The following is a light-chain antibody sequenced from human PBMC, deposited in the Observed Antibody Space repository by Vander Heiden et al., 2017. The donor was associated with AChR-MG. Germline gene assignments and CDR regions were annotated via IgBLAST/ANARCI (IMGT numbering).Light chain of an antibody. J-gene: IGLJ2*01. CDR2: GNS. V-gene: IGLV1-40*01. Sequence: QSVLTPPPSVSGAPGQRVTISCTGSSSNIGAGYDVHWYQQLPGTAPKLLIYGNSHRPSGVPDRCSGSKSGTSASLAITGLQAEDEADYYCQSYDSSLSGWEVFGGGTKLTVL. CDR3: QSYDSSLSGWEV. CDR1: SSNIGAGYD.